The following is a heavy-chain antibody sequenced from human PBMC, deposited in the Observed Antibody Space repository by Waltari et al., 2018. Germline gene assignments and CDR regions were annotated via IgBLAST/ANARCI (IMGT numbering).Heavy chain of an antibody. CDR1: GFPFSTYA. CDR2: IRQVGGEE. CDR3: ARWRGYQSEFDY. J-gene: IGHJ4*02. Sequence: EVQLAESGGGLVQPGGSLRLSCAASGFPFSTYAMAWVRQAPGKGLQWVANIRQVGGEEYCVDSVKGRFTISRDNVKNCLYLQMNGLRVEDTAVYYCARWRGYQSEFDYWGQGTLVTVSS. D-gene: IGHD5-18*01. V-gene: IGHV3-7*01.